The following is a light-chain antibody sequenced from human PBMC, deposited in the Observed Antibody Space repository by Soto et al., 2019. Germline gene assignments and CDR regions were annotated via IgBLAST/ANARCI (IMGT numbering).Light chain of an antibody. J-gene: IGKJ4*01. CDR2: DAS. V-gene: IGKV3-11*01. CDR3: QQRSNWPRT. Sequence: EIVLTQSPATLSLSPGEGATLSCRASQSVSSYLAWYQQKPGQAPRLLIYDASNRATGIPARFSGSGSGTDFTLTISSLEPEHFAVYYCQQRSNWPRTFGGGTKVDIK. CDR1: QSVSSY.